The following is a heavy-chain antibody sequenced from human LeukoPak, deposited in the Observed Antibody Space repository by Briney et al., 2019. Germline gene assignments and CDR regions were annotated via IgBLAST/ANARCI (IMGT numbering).Heavy chain of an antibody. V-gene: IGHV1-46*01. CDR2: INPSGTST. CDR3: ARDRKVVDYGGKTFAFDI. D-gene: IGHD2-21*01. Sequence: ASVKLSCKASGYTFTNHYLHWVRQAPGQGLAWMGIINPSGTSTHFAEKFQGRVTMTSDTSTDTVYMELYSLTSEDTAVYYCARDRKVVDYGGKTFAFDIWGQGTMISVSS. CDR1: GYTFTNHY. J-gene: IGHJ3*02.